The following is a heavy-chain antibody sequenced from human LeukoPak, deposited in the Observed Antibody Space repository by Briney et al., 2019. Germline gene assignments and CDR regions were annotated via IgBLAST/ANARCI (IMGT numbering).Heavy chain of an antibody. Sequence: SETLSLTCTVSGGSISSSSYSWSWIRQPPGKGLEWIGYIYYSGSTNYNPSLKSRVTISVDTSKNQFSLKLSSVTAADTAVYYCARVCRFLECARAFDIWGQGTMVTVSS. D-gene: IGHD3-3*01. CDR2: IYYSGST. CDR1: GGSISSSSYS. V-gene: IGHV4-61*01. J-gene: IGHJ3*02. CDR3: ARVCRFLECARAFDI.